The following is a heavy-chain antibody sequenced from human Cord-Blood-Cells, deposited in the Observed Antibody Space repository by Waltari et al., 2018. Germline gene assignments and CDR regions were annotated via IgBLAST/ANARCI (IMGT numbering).Heavy chain of an antibody. D-gene: IGHD1-26*01. CDR2: VYTSWST. Sequence: QVQLQESGPGLVKPSETLSLTCTVSGGSISSYYWSWIRQPAGQGLEWIGRVYTSWSTNYNPSLKSRVTMSVDTSKNQFSLKLSSVTAADTAVYYCAGIVGATTFDYWGQGTLVTVSS. V-gene: IGHV4-4*07. J-gene: IGHJ4*02. CDR1: GGSISSYY. CDR3: AGIVGATTFDY.